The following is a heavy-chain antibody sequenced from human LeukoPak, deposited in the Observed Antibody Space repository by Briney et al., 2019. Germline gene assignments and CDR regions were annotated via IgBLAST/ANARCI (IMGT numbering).Heavy chain of an antibody. V-gene: IGHV4-39*07. CDR3: ANEHGSGSHIVDY. CDR2: IYYGGST. Sequence: SETLSLTCTVSGGSVSSTHYWGWIRQPPGKGLEWIGSIYYGGSTYYNASLRSRVTTSVDTSKNQFSLKLSSVTAADTVVYYCANEHGSGSHIVDYWGQGTLVTVSS. J-gene: IGHJ4*02. D-gene: IGHD3-10*01. CDR1: GGSVSSTHY.